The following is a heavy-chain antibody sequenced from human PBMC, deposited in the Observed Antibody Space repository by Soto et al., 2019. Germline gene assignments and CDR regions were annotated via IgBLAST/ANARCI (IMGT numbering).Heavy chain of an antibody. D-gene: IGHD6-13*01. J-gene: IGHJ3*02. CDR2: INWNGGST. V-gene: IGHV3-20*01. CDR3: ARGVFGGWWEQLVPAFDI. Sequence: EVQLVESGGGVVRPGGSLRLSCAASGFTFDDYGMSWVRQAPGKGLEWVSGINWNGGSTGYADSVKGRFTISRDNAKISLYLQMNSLRAEDTALYHGARGVFGGWWEQLVPAFDIWGQGTMVTVSS. CDR1: GFTFDDYG.